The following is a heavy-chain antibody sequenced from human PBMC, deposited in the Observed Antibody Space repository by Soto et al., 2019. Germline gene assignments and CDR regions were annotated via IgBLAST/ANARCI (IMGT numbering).Heavy chain of an antibody. CDR1: GFTFSSYG. CDR2: IWYDGSNK. J-gene: IGHJ6*02. V-gene: IGHV3-33*01. CDR3: ARDLTPYYDILTSHSSYYYGMYV. D-gene: IGHD3-9*01. Sequence: QVQLVESGGGVVQPGRSLRLSCAASGFTFSSYGMHWVRQAPGKGLEWVAVIWYDGSNKYYADPVKGRFTISRDNSKNTLYLQMNSLRAEDTAVYYCARDLTPYYDILTSHSSYYYGMYVWGQGTTVTVSS.